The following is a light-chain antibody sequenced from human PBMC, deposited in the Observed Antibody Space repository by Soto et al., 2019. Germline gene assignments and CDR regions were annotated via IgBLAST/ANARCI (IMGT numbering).Light chain of an antibody. Sequence: EIVLTQSQGTLCVSPLEMFTLXSTPSQSVSSNLAWHQQKPGQARRLLIYGASTRATGIPAMFSGSGSGTEFTLTISILQSEDFAVYCCQQYNNWPGTFGQGTKV. CDR3: QQYNNWPGT. J-gene: IGKJ1*01. CDR1: QSVSSN. CDR2: GAS. V-gene: IGKV3-15*01.